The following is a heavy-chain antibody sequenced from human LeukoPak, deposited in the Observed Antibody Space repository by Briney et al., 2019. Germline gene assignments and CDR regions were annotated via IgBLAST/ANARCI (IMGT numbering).Heavy chain of an antibody. CDR1: GGSISSYY. Sequence: SETLSLTCTVSGGSISSYYRSWIRQPPGKGLEWIGYIYYSGSTNYNPSLKSRVTISVDTSKNQFSLKLSSVTAADTAVYYCARYLHSSWYASSYGMDVWGQGTTVTVSS. V-gene: IGHV4-59*01. D-gene: IGHD6-13*01. CDR3: ARYLHSSWYASSYGMDV. CDR2: IYYSGST. J-gene: IGHJ6*02.